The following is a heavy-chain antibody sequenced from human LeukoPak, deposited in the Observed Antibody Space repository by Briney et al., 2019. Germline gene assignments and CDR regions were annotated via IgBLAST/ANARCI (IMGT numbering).Heavy chain of an antibody. Sequence: SGGSYTLSCAVSGSTFTTNALIWVGHAPGKGMEWVSSITGSGGNTFYADSVTGRFTISRDNSKNTLYLQMSSLSTEDTALYYCARGPTRGSWPGEGYCWGRGRLFTVSS. CDR2: ITGSGGNT. CDR1: GSTFTTNA. D-gene: IGHD7-27*01. CDR3: ARGPTRGSWPGEGYC. V-gene: IGHV3-23*01. J-gene: IGHJ4*02.